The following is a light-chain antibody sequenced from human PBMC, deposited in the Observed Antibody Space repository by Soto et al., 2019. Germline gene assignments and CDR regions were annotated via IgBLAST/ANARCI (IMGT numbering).Light chain of an antibody. J-gene: IGKJ1*01. CDR2: DVS. CDR1: QSITTS. CDR3: QQYNRFSWT. V-gene: IGKV1-5*01. Sequence: DIQMTQSPSTLSAAVGDRVTITCRASQSITTSLAWYQHKPGEAPKLLIYDVSNLKSGVPSRFRGSGSGTEFTLTINSLQPDDFATYYCQQYNRFSWTFGQRTKVDIK.